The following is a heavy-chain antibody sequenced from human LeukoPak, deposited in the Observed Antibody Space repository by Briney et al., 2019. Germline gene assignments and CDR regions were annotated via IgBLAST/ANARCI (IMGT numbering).Heavy chain of an antibody. D-gene: IGHD2-15*01. Sequence: PGGSLRLSCAASGFTFSSYCMHWVRHVPGKGLVWVSRINTDGCTTIYADSVKGRFTISRDNSKNTLYLQMNSLRAEDTAIYYCARAFRYCSGGTCYHHDAFDIWGQGTMVTVSS. V-gene: IGHV3-74*01. CDR2: INTDGCTT. J-gene: IGHJ3*02. CDR3: ARAFRYCSGGTCYHHDAFDI. CDR1: GFTFSSYC.